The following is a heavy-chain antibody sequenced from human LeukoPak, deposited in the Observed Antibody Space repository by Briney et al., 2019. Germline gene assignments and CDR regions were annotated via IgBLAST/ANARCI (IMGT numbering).Heavy chain of an antibody. CDR2: IYYSGST. CDR1: GGSISSGDYY. D-gene: IGHD3-22*01. Sequence: PSETLSLTCTVSGGSISSGDYYWSWIRQPPGKGLEWIGYIYYSGSTYYNPSLKSRVTISVDRSKNQFSLKLSSVTAADTAVYYCASYDSSGYKEIDYWGQGTLVTVSS. V-gene: IGHV4-30-4*01. CDR3: ASYDSSGYKEIDY. J-gene: IGHJ4*02.